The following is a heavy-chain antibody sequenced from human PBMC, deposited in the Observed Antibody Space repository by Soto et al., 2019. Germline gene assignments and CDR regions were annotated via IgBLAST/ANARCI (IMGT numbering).Heavy chain of an antibody. CDR2: IWYDASKQ. Sequence: GGSLRLSCETSGFSFSVYGMHWVRQAPGKGLEWVAVIWYDASKQFYAASVEGRFTISRDNSKAILYLQMNSLRAEDTAVYYCAAWAEGAAEVHWGQGTLVTVSS. CDR1: GFSFSVYG. D-gene: IGHD2-15*01. V-gene: IGHV3-33*01. J-gene: IGHJ4*02. CDR3: AAWAEGAAEVH.